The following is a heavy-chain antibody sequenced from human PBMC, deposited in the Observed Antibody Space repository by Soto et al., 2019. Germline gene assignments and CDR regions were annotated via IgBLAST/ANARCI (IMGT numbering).Heavy chain of an antibody. CDR3: ARDKARQPLGGNYCGGIDL. D-gene: IGHD3-3*02. CDR1: GGTFGNSA. V-gene: IGHV1-69*12. J-gene: IGHJ6*02. CDR2: IIPIFPTP. Sequence: QVQLVQSGAEVKKPGSSVTVSCKASGGTFGNSAISWVRQAPGQGLEWMGGIIPIFPTPDYAQKCQGSVRSHADEATSSPYMELTSLRSQDTAVYYCARDKARQPLGGNYCGGIDLCGQGTTVPVSS.